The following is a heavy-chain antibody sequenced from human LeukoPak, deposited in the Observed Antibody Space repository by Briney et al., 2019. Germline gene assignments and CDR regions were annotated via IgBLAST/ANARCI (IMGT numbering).Heavy chain of an antibody. CDR1: GGSISSYY. D-gene: IGHD3-9*01. J-gene: IGHJ4*02. Sequence: SETLSLTCTVSGGSISSYYWSWIRQPPGKGLEWIGYIYYSGSTNYNPSLKSRVTISVDTSKNQFSLKLSSVTAADTAVYFCARFPYFEGFDYWGQGTQVIVSS. V-gene: IGHV4-59*01. CDR2: IYYSGST. CDR3: ARFPYFEGFDY.